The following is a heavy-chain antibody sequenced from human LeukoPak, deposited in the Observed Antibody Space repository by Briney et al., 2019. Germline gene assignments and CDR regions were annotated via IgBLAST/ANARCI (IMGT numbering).Heavy chain of an antibody. J-gene: IGHJ5*01. CDR3: AREGHYCWFDS. D-gene: IGHD2-15*01. CDR1: GFTFSSYG. CDR2: IKEDGSEK. V-gene: IGHV3-7*01. Sequence: GGSLRLSCAASGFTFSSYGMSWVRQAPGKGLEWVANIKEDGSEKYYVDSLKGRFTISRDNAKQSLYLQINSLRAEDTAVYYCAREGHYCWFDSWGQGTLVTVSS.